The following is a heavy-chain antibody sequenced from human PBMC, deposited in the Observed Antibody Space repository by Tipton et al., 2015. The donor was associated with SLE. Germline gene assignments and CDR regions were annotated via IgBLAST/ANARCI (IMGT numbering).Heavy chain of an antibody. Sequence: TLSLTCTVSGGSISSSSYYWSWIRQPPGKGLEWIGYIYYSGSTNYNPSLKSRVTISVDTSKNQFSLKLSSVTAADTAVYYCARGRGIVGVNWFDPWGQGTLVTVSS. CDR3: ARGRGIVGVNWFDP. CDR1: GGSISSSSYY. J-gene: IGHJ5*02. D-gene: IGHD1-26*01. CDR2: IYYSGST. V-gene: IGHV4-61*01.